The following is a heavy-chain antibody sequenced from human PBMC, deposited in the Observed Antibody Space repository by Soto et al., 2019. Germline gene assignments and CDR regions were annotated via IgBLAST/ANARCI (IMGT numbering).Heavy chain of an antibody. CDR1: VYTFTSYG. D-gene: IGHD6-19*01. CDR3: ARDRXAADADYYYYYGMDV. CDR2: IIPYIGNT. J-gene: IGHJ6*02. Sequence: ASVKVSCKASVYTFTSYGISWVRLAPGQGLEWMGWIIPYIGNTNYAQKLQGRVTITTDESTSTAYMELSSLRSEDTAVYYCARDRXAADADYYYYYGMDVWGQGTTVTVSS. V-gene: IGHV1-18*01.